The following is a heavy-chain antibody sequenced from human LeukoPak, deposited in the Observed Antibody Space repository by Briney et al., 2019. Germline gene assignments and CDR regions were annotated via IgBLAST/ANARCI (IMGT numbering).Heavy chain of an antibody. CDR3: ARAHIFLSGTAMVKVDYFDY. J-gene: IGHJ4*02. V-gene: IGHV3-33*01. CDR1: GFTFSSYG. CDR2: IWYDGTNK. D-gene: IGHD5-18*01. Sequence: GRSLRLSCAASGFTFSSYGMHWVRQAPGKGLEWVAVIWYDGTNKYYADSVKGRFTISRDNSKNTLYLQVNSLRAEDTAVYYCARAHIFLSGTAMVKVDYFDYWGQGTLVTVSS.